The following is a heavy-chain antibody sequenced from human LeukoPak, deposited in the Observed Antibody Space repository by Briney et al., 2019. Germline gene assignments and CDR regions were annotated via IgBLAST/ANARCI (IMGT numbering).Heavy chain of an antibody. CDR2: IYYSEST. CDR1: GGSISSGDYY. CDR3: ARIYSSGGNWFDP. D-gene: IGHD6-25*01. Sequence: SETLSLTCTVSGGSISSGDYYWSWIRQPRGKGLEWFGYIYYSESTYYNPSLKRRVTIPVDTSKNQFSLKLSSVTAADTAVYYCARIYSSGGNWFDPWGQGTLVTVSS. V-gene: IGHV4-30-4*08. J-gene: IGHJ5*02.